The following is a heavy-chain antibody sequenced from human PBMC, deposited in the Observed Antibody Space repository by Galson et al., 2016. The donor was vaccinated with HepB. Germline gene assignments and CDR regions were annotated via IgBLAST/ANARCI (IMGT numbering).Heavy chain of an antibody. CDR3: ARGGSGYWEPYYYYMDV. V-gene: IGHV4-31*03. CDR2: IYYSGSS. CDR1: GGSISSGGYY. D-gene: IGHD3-22*01. Sequence: TLSLTCTVSGGSISSGGYYWSWIRQHPGKGLEWIGYIYYSGSSYYNPSPKSRLTISVDTSKNQFSLKLSSVTAADTAVYYCARGGSGYWEPYYYYMDVWGKGTTVTVSS. J-gene: IGHJ6*03.